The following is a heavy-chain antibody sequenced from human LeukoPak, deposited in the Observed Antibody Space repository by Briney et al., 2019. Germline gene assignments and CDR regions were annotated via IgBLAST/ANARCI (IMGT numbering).Heavy chain of an antibody. V-gene: IGHV1-2*02. CDR3: ARGGGDVVPAATTFDY. D-gene: IGHD2-2*01. J-gene: IGHJ4*02. CDR1: GYTLTGYY. CDR2: INPNSGGT. Sequence: ASVKVSCKASGYTLTGYYMHWVRQAPGQGLEWMGWINPNSGGTNYAQKFQGRVTMTRDTSISTAYMELSRLRSDDTAVYYCARGGGDVVPAATTFDYWGQGTLVTVSS.